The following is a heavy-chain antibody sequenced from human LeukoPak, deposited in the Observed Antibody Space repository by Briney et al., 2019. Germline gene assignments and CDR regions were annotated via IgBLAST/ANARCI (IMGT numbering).Heavy chain of an antibody. D-gene: IGHD2-15*01. Sequence: PGGSLRLSCAASGFIFSNYWMSWVRQAPGKGLEWVANIKQDGSEKYYVDSVKGRFTISRDNAKNSVYMQMNSLRAEDTAVYSCARQRRYCSGDSCYQRTFDFWGQGTLATVSS. CDR1: GFIFSNYW. J-gene: IGHJ4*02. CDR2: IKQDGSEK. CDR3: ARQRRYCSGDSCYQRTFDF. V-gene: IGHV3-7*01.